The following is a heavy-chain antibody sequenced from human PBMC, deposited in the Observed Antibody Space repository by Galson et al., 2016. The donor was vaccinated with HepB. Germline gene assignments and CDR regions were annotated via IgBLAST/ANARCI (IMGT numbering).Heavy chain of an antibody. J-gene: IGHJ6*02. CDR2: ISAEYGNT. CDR3: GRDHSYCSGGRCYPLGSLGMDV. V-gene: IGHV1-18*01. D-gene: IGHD2-15*01. Sequence: QSGAEVKRPGASVKVSCKASGYTFTSYGFSWVRQAPGQGLEWMGWISAEYGNTNYAQKFQGRVTMTTDTSTTTAYMELGSLRSDDTAVYYCGRDHSYCSGGRCYPLGSLGMDVWGQGTTVTVSS. CDR1: GYTFTSYG.